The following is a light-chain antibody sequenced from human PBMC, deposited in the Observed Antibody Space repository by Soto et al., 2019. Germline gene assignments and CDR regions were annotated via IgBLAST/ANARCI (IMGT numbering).Light chain of an antibody. Sequence: EIVLTQSPGTLSLSPGERATLSCRASQSVSSSYLAWYQQKPGQAPRLLIYGASSRATGIPDRFRGSGSGTDFTLTISGLEPEDFAVYYCQQYGSSLFTFGPGTKVDIK. CDR3: QQYGSSLFT. V-gene: IGKV3-20*01. CDR1: QSVSSSY. CDR2: GAS. J-gene: IGKJ3*01.